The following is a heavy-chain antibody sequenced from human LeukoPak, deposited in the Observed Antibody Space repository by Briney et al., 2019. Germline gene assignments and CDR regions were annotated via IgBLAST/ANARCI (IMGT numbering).Heavy chain of an antibody. Sequence: SETLSLTCTVSGGSISSYYWSWIRQPPGKGLEWIGYINYSGSTNYNPSLKSRVTISVDTSKNQFSLKLSSVTAADTAVYYGASSYYYYGMDVWGQGTTVTVSS. V-gene: IGHV4-59*08. CDR2: INYSGST. CDR3: ASSYYYYGMDV. J-gene: IGHJ6*02. CDR1: GGSISSYY.